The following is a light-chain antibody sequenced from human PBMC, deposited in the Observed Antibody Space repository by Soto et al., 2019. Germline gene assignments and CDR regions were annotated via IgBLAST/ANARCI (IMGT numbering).Light chain of an antibody. CDR1: SSDVGGYNY. J-gene: IGLJ2*01. CDR3: SSYTTSSTLEV. V-gene: IGLV2-14*01. Sequence: QSALTQPASVSGSRGQSITISCTGTSSDVGGYNYVSWYQQHPGKAPKLMIYEVTYRPSGVSNRFSGSKSGNTASLTISGLQAEDEADYYCSSYTTSSTLEVFGGGTQLTAL. CDR2: EVT.